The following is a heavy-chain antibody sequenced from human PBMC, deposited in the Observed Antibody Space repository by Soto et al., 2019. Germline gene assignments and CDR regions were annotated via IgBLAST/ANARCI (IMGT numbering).Heavy chain of an antibody. CDR2: IIRIFGTP. D-gene: IGHD3-10*01. V-gene: IGHV1-69*12. CDR1: GGTFSSYA. J-gene: IGHJ6*02. CDR3: ARHGSKEYYYYGMDV. Sequence: QVQLVQSGAEVKKPGSSVKVSCKASGGTFSSYAINWVRQAPGQGLEWMGGIIRIFGTPDYAQRFPGRVTITAAESPSTAYMALSSLRSEDTAVYYCARHGSKEYYYYGMDVWGQGTTVTVSS.